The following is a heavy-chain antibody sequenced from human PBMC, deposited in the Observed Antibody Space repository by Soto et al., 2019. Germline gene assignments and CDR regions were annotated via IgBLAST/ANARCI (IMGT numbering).Heavy chain of an antibody. J-gene: IGHJ4*02. Sequence: SETLSLTCAVYGGSFSGYYWSWIRQPPGKGLEWIGEINHSGSTNYNPSLKSRVTISVDTSKNQFSLKLSSVTAADTAVYYCGRGQAVPPPHYFDYWGQGTLVTVSS. CDR3: GRGQAVPPPHYFDY. V-gene: IGHV4-34*01. CDR2: INHSGST. CDR1: GGSFSGYY.